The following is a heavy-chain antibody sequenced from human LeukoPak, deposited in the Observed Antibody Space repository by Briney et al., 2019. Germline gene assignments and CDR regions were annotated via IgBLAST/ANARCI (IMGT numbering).Heavy chain of an antibody. Sequence: GSLRLSCAASGFTFISYSMNWVRQAPGKGLEWVSSISSISSYIYYTDSVKGRFTISRDNAKNSLYLQMTSVRAEDTAVYYCARGDDYGDYGGYWGQGTLVTVSS. CDR1: GFTFISYS. CDR3: ARGDDYGDYGGY. V-gene: IGHV3-21*01. CDR2: ISSISSYI. J-gene: IGHJ4*02. D-gene: IGHD4-17*01.